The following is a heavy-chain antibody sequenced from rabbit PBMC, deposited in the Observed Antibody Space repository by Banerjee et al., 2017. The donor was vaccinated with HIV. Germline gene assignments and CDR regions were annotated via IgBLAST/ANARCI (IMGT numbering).Heavy chain of an antibody. CDR1: GIDFSSYG. V-gene: IGHV1S45*01. CDR3: ARDLAGITGWNFGL. CDR2: IDTGDDSS. D-gene: IGHD4-1*01. Sequence: QEQLEESGGGLVKPEGSLKLSCKASGIDFSSYGISWVRQAPGKGLELIACIDTGDDSSYYVSWAKGRFTISKTSSTTVTLQMASLTAADTATYFCARDLAGITGWNFGLWGPGTLVTVS. J-gene: IGHJ4*01.